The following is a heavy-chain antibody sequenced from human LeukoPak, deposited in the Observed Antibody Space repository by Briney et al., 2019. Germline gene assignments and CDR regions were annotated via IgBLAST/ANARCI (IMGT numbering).Heavy chain of an antibody. J-gene: IGHJ4*02. CDR2: ITGNGDNT. Sequence: GGSLRLSCAASGFTFSSYSMHWVRQAPGKGLEYVSAITGNGDNTYYADSVKGRFTISRDNSKNTLYLQMSSLRAEDTAIYYCAKEYGSGSYPGAFDYWGQGTLVTVSS. V-gene: IGHV3-64*02. D-gene: IGHD3-10*01. CDR1: GFTFSSYS. CDR3: AKEYGSGSYPGAFDY.